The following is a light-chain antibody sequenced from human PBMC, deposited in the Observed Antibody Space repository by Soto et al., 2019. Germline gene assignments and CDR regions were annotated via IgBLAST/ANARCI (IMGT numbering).Light chain of an antibody. Sequence: DIQMTQSPSSLSASVGDRVTITCRASQSISTYLNWYQQKPGKAPKLLIYAASGLQSGVPSRFGGSGSGTDFTLTITSLQPEDFATYYCQQSYSTPPWTFGQGTKVEIK. J-gene: IGKJ1*01. CDR2: AAS. V-gene: IGKV1-39*01. CDR3: QQSYSTPPWT. CDR1: QSISTY.